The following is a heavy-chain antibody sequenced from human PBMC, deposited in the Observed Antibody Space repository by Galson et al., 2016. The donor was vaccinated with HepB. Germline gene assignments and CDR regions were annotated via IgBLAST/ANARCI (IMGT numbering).Heavy chain of an antibody. D-gene: IGHD6-6*01. CDR1: GYTFSSYD. V-gene: IGHV1-24*01. J-gene: IGHJ4*02. CDR3: ARERYSSSLD. Sequence: SVKVSCKASGYTFSSYDIIWVRQAPGKGLEWMGGFDPQEGETIYPQKSQGRVTMTEDTSTDTAYMELSSLRSEDTAVYYCARERYSSSLDWGQGTLVTVSS. CDR2: FDPQEGET.